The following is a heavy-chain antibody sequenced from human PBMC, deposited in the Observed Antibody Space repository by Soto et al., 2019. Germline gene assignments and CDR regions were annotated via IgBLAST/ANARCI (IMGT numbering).Heavy chain of an antibody. J-gene: IGHJ4*02. D-gene: IGHD1-26*01. CDR3: ARDDGSYYFDY. CDR2: IYYSGST. CDR1: GGSISSYY. V-gene: IGHV4-59*01. Sequence: SETLSLTCTVSGGSISSYYWSWIRQPPGKGLEWIGYIYYSGSTNYNPSLKSRVTISVDTSKNQFSLKLSSVTAADTAVYYCARDDGSYYFDYWGQGTLVTAPQ.